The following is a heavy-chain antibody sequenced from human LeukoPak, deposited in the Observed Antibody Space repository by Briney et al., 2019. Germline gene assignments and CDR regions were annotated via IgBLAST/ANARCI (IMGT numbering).Heavy chain of an antibody. CDR3: ARGLTEYYDFWSGYYTAASFYFDY. Sequence: SETLSLTCTDSGGSISSHYWSWIRQPPGKGLEWIGYIYYSGSTNYNPSLKSRVTISVVTSKNQFSLKLSSVTAADTAVYYCARGLTEYYDFWSGYYTAASFYFDYWGQGTLVTVSS. CDR1: GGSISSHY. J-gene: IGHJ4*02. D-gene: IGHD3-3*01. CDR2: IYYSGST. V-gene: IGHV4-59*11.